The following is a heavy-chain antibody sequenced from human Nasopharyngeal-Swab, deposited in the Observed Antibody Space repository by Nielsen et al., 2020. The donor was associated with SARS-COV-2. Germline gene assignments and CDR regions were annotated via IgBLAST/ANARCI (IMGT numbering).Heavy chain of an antibody. Sequence: RQAPGKGLEWIGEINHSGSTNYNPSLKSRVTISVDTSKNQFSLKLSSVTAADTAVYYCGRIEDCSSTSCYDYFDYWGQGTLVTVSS. CDR2: INHSGST. CDR3: GRIEDCSSTSCYDYFDY. D-gene: IGHD2-2*01. J-gene: IGHJ4*02. V-gene: IGHV4-34*01.